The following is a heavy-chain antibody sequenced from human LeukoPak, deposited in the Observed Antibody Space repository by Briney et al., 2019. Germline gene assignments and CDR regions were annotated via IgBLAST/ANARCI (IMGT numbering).Heavy chain of an antibody. D-gene: IGHD6-19*01. Sequence: GGSPRLSCAASGFTFSNYAMSWVRQSPRKGLEWVSAVSGSGGSTYYADSVKGRFTVSRDNSQITLYLQMNSLRAEDTAVYFCAKGPLTEVAGTTWDTWGRGTLVTVSS. CDR2: VSGSGGST. CDR3: AKGPLTEVAGTTWDT. J-gene: IGHJ5*02. V-gene: IGHV3-23*01. CDR1: GFTFSNYA.